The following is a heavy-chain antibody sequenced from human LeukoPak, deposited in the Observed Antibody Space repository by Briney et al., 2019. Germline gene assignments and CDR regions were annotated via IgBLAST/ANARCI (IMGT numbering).Heavy chain of an antibody. D-gene: IGHD6-13*01. Sequence: GSLRLSCAASGFTFSDYYMSWIRQSPGKGLEWIGEINHSGSTNYNPSLKSRVTISVDTSKKQFSLKLSSMTAADTAVYYCARRRYSSSWFLGGWGQGTLVTVSS. CDR2: INHSGST. V-gene: IGHV4-34*01. CDR1: GFTFSDYY. CDR3: ARRRYSSSWFLGG. J-gene: IGHJ4*02.